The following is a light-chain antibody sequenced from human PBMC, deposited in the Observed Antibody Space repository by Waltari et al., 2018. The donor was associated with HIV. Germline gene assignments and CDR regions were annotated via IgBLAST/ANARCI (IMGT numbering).Light chain of an antibody. J-gene: IGLJ1*01. CDR3: AAWDDSLKGYV. V-gene: IGLV1-44*01. CDR2: GAD. CDR1: GSNIGGNT. Sequence: QSVLTQPPSASGTPGRRVTISCSGSGSNIGGNTVKWYQHLPGTAPRLLIYGADQRPSGVPDGFSGSKSETSASLAISGLQSEDEADYYCAAWDDSLKGYVFGTGTKVTVL.